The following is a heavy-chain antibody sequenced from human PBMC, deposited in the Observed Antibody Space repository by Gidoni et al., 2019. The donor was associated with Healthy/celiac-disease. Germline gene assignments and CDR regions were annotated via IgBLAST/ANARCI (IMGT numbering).Heavy chain of an antibody. CDR3: ATVRFGELYWFDP. CDR2: IYYSGST. V-gene: IGHV4-59*01. CDR1: GGSISSYY. Sequence: QVPLQESGPGLVKPSATLSLPCPASGGSISSYYWSWIRQPPGKGLEWIGYIYYSGSTNYNPSLKSRVTISVDTSKTQFSLKLSSVTAADTAVYYCATVRFGELYWFDPWGQGTLVTVSS. D-gene: IGHD3-10*01. J-gene: IGHJ5*02.